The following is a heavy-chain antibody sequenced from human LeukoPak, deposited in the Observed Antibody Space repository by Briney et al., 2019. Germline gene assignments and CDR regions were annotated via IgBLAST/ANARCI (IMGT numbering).Heavy chain of an antibody. CDR3: VKEGEEGLQLFDY. V-gene: IGHV3-66*01. CDR2: MNSGGST. CDR1: GFTVSSNY. Sequence: GGSLRLSCAASGFTVSSNYMTGVRQAPGKGLEWVSVMNSGGSTYYADSVKGRFTISRDNSKNTVYLQMNSLRVEDTALYYCVKEGEEGLQLFDYWGQGTLVTVSS. D-gene: IGHD5-24*01. J-gene: IGHJ4*02.